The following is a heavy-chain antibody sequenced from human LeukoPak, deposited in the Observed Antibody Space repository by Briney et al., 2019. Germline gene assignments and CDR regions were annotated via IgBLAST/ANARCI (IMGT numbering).Heavy chain of an antibody. CDR3: ASPPGTPSSIFDY. D-gene: IGHD1/OR15-1a*01. V-gene: IGHV3-30*02. J-gene: IGHJ4*02. Sequence: GGSLRLSCAASGFTFSSYGMHWVRQAPGRGLEWVAFIRYDGSNKYYADSVEGRFTVSRDNPMNTLYLQMNSLRAEDTAVYYCASPPGTPSSIFDYWGQGTLVTVSS. CDR1: GFTFSSYG. CDR2: IRYDGSNK.